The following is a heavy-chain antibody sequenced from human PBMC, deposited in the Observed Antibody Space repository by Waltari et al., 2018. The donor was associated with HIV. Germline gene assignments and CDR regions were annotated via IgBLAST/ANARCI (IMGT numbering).Heavy chain of an antibody. CDR1: GGSVFSSFSY. Sequence: QLQLQESGPGLVKPSETLSLTCTVSGGSVFSSFSYWGWIRQPPGRGLEWIGTLYYTGNTYYNPSLQSRVTISVGVSKNQFSLKLGSVSASDTAVYYCARLDCSGGTCSPFDPWGQGTLVTVSS. CDR3: ARLDCSGGTCSPFDP. CDR2: LYYTGNT. V-gene: IGHV4-39*01. J-gene: IGHJ5*01. D-gene: IGHD2-15*01.